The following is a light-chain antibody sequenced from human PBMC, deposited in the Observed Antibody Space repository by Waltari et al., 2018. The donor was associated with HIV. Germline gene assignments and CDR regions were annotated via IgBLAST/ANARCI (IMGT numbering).Light chain of an antibody. J-gene: IGKJ1*01. CDR2: GAS. V-gene: IGKV3-20*01. CDR1: QSISSTY. CDR3: QHFGT. Sequence: EVVLTQSPGTLSLSPGERATLSCRASQSISSTYLACYQQKPGQAPNLLIYGASSRATGIPDRCSVSGSGTDFTLTIRRLEPEDFAVYYCQHFGTFGQGTKVEIK.